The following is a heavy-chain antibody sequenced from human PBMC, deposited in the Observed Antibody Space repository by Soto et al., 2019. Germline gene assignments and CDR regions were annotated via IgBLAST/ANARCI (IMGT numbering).Heavy chain of an antibody. V-gene: IGHV3-74*03. CDR1: GITFISYW. D-gene: IGHD1-26*01. Sequence: EGQLVESGGGLVQPGGSLRLSCAASGITFISYWMHWVRQVPGNGLVWVAHINSDGSTTTYADSVKGRFTISRDNAKSTLDLQMNGLRAEDTAVYYCARGSVGANFDYWGQGTLVTVSS. J-gene: IGHJ4*02. CDR3: ARGSVGANFDY. CDR2: INSDGSTT.